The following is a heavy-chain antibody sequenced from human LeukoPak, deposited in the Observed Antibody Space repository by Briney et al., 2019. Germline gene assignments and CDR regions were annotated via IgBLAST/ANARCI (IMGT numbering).Heavy chain of an antibody. CDR2: ISGSGGST. Sequence: GGSLRLSCAASGFTFSSYAMSWVRQAPGKGLEWVSAISGSGGSTYYADSVKGRFTISRDNSKNTLYLQMNSLRAEDTAVYYCAAHLKLIAVAGLFDYWGQGTLVTVPS. V-gene: IGHV3-23*01. D-gene: IGHD6-19*01. CDR3: AAHLKLIAVAGLFDY. J-gene: IGHJ4*02. CDR1: GFTFSSYA.